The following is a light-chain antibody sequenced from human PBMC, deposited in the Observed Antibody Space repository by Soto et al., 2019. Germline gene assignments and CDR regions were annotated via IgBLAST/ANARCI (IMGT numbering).Light chain of an antibody. Sequence: DIQMTQSPSTLSASVGDTVTITCRASQNINRWLAWYQQRPGKAPNLLIHKASSLEGGVPSRFSGSSSGKEVTLTISSLQPDDIATYFCLQYNVYPLTFGGGTKVEI. CDR3: LQYNVYPLT. J-gene: IGKJ4*01. V-gene: IGKV1-5*03. CDR1: QNINRW. CDR2: KAS.